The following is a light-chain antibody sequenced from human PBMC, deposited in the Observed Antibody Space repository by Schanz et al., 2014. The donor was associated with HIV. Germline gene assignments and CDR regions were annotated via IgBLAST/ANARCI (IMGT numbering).Light chain of an antibody. CDR2: DSN. V-gene: IGLV1-40*02. Sequence: QSVLTQPPSVSGAPGQGVTISCTGSSSNIGAGYDVHWYQHLPGTAPKLLIYDSNNRPSGVPDRFSGSKSGTSASLAITGLQADDEADYYCQSYDTSLSVWVFGGGTKLTVL. J-gene: IGLJ3*02. CDR3: QSYDTSLSVWV. CDR1: SSNIGAGYD.